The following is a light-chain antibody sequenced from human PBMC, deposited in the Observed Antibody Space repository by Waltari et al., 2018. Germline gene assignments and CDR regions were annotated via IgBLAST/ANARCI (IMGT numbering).Light chain of an antibody. Sequence: QSVLTQSPSASGTPGQRVTISCSGSSSNIGSNYVYWYQQLPGPAPKLRIYRSVHGPSGAPARFSGSRSGTSASRAISGLRSEDEGDYYCVAWDDSLSGLCVFGGGTKLTVL. CDR1: SSNIGSNY. CDR2: RSV. V-gene: IGLV1-47*01. J-gene: IGLJ3*02. CDR3: VAWDDSLSGLCV.